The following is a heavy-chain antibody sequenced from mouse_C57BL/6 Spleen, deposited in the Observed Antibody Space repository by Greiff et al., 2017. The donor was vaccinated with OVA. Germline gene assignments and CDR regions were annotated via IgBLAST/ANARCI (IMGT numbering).Heavy chain of an antibody. V-gene: IGHV5-9-1*02. CDR3: TRAYGNYVDFDY. D-gene: IGHD2-1*01. CDR1: GFTFSSYA. CDR2: ISSGGDYI. Sequence: DVKLVESGEGLVKPGGSLKLSCAASGFTFSSYAMSWVRQTPEKRLEWVAYISSGGDYIYYADTVKGRFTISRDNARNTLYLQMSILKSEDTAMYYWTRAYGNYVDFDYWGQGTTLTVSS. J-gene: IGHJ2*01.